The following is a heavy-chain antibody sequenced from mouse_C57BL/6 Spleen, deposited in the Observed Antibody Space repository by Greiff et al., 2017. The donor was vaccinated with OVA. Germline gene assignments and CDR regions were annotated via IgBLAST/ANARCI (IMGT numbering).Heavy chain of an antibody. D-gene: IGHD1-1*01. CDR2: ISDGGSYT. J-gene: IGHJ1*03. Sequence: EVKLVESGGGLVKPGGSLKLSCAASGFTFSSYAMSWVRQTPEKRLEWVATISDGGSYTYYPDNVKGRFTISRDNAKNNLYLQMSHLKSEDTAMDYCARDLYGSSYWYFDVWGTGTTVTVSS. CDR1: GFTFSSYA. CDR3: ARDLYGSSYWYFDV. V-gene: IGHV5-4*01.